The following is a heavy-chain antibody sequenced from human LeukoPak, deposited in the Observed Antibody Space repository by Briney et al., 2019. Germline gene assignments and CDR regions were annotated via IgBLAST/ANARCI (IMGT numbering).Heavy chain of an antibody. J-gene: IGHJ4*02. D-gene: IGHD3-3*01. Sequence: SETLSLTCSVSGGSITSTDFWWGWIRQPPGKGLEWITNFYYTGSPYNNPSLEGRVTISVDASKNQFSLKLSSVTAADTAIYYCARRGQRTAWSFDYWGQGTLVTVSS. CDR2: FYYTGSP. CDR3: ARRGQRTAWSFDY. V-gene: IGHV4-39*01. CDR1: GGSITSTDFW.